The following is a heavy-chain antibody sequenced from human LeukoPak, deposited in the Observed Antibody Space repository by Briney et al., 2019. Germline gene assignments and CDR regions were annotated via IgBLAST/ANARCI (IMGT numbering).Heavy chain of an antibody. Sequence: GGSLRLSCAASRFTFSTYTMNWVRQAPGKGLQWVSSISDSGGATFYADSLRGRFTISRDNAKSSLYLQMNSLTAEDTAVYYCVRGDRRDYWGQGTLVTVSS. CDR2: ISDSGGAT. CDR3: VRGDRRDY. CDR1: RFTFSTYT. V-gene: IGHV3-21*01. J-gene: IGHJ4*02. D-gene: IGHD2-21*01.